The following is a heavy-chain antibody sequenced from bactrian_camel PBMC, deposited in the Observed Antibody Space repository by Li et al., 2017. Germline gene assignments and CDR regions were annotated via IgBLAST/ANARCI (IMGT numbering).Heavy chain of an antibody. V-gene: IGHV3S26*01. Sequence: VQLVESGGGSVAVGGSLRLSCVGSRGTASSYCMAWFRQAPGEEREGVAAIRSGSGITTYADSVQGRFTISRDNAKNTLYLQLNALKSEDTAMYYCVQGVWWSTYGDIHRHQRGQGTQVTVS. CDR1: RGTASSYC. J-gene: IGHJ4*01. D-gene: IGHD4*01. CDR2: IRSGSGIT. CDR3: VQGVWWSTYGDIHRHQ.